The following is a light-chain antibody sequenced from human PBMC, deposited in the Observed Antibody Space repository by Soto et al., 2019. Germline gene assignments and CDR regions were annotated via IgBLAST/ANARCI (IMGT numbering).Light chain of an antibody. J-gene: IGKJ1*01. CDR2: DAS. CDR3: QQYEDSPVT. V-gene: IGKV3-20*01. CDR1: QSVSSY. Sequence: EIVMTQSPGTLSLSPGERATLSCRASQSVSSYLAWYQQKPGQAPTLLISDASDRATGIPDRFSGSGSGTEFTLTISRLVPEDVAVYYCQQYEDSPVTLGQGTKVDI.